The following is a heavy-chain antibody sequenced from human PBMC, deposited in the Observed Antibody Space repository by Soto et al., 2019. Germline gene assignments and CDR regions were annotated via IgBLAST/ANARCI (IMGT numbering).Heavy chain of an antibody. CDR1: GYTFTSCD. V-gene: IGHV1-8*01. CDR2: MNPNSGNT. Sequence: GASVKVSCKASGYTFTSCDINWVRQATGQGLEWMGWMNPNSGNTGYAQKFQGRVTMTRNTSISTAYMELSSLRSEDTAVYYCARGHSSSSYYYYYGMDVWGPGTTVTVSS. J-gene: IGHJ6*02. CDR3: ARGHSSSSYYYYYGMDV. D-gene: IGHD6-6*01.